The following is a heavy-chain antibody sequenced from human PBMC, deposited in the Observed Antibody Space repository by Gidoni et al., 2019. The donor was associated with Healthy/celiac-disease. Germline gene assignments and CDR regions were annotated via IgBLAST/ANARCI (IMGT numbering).Heavy chain of an antibody. V-gene: IGHV5-10-1*03. Sequence: EVQLVQSGADVKKPGESLRISCNGSGYSCTSYWLSWVLQMPGKGLEWMGRIDPNDSYTNDSQSFKGHVTISADKSISTAYLQWSSLKASDTAMYDCARRGRFGELLEQLKYGMDVWGQGTTVTVSS. J-gene: IGHJ6*02. CDR3: ARRGRFGELLEQLKYGMDV. CDR2: IDPNDSYT. CDR1: GYSCTSYW. D-gene: IGHD3-10*01.